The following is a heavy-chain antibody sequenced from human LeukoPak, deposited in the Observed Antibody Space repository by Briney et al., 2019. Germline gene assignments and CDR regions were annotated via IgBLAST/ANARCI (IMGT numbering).Heavy chain of an antibody. CDR2: IYYSGST. J-gene: IGHJ5*02. CDR1: GGSVSSSSYY. D-gene: IGHD2-2*01. Sequence: PSETLSLTCTVSGGSVSSSSYYWGWIRQPPGTGLEWIGSIYYSGSTYYNPSLKSRVTISVDTSKNQFSLKLSSVTAADTAVYYCASVCSSTSCYLNWFDPWGQGTLVTVSS. CDR3: ASVCSSTSCYLNWFDP. V-gene: IGHV4-39*01.